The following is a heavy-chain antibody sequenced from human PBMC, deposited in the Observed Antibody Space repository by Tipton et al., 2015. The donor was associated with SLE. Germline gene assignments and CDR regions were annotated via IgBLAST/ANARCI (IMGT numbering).Heavy chain of an antibody. CDR3: TRGLRFTMVQGVEY. D-gene: IGHD3-10*01. V-gene: IGHV1-8*01. Sequence: QLVQSGAEVKKPGASVKVSCKASGYTFTSYEINWVRQATGQGLEWMGWMNPNSGNTGYAQKFQGRVSMTRNTAISTAYMELSSLTSEDTAVYYCTRGLRFTMVQGVEYWGQGTLVTVSS. CDR1: GYTFTSYE. CDR2: MNPNSGNT. J-gene: IGHJ4*02.